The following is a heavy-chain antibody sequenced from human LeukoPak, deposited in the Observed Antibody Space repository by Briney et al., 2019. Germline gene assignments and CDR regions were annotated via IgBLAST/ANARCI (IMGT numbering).Heavy chain of an antibody. CDR1: GFTFSSYS. D-gene: IGHD3-22*01. CDR2: ISSSGHYI. Sequence: GGSLRLSCAASGFTFSSYSMTWVRQAPGKGLEWVSSISSSGHYIYYADSMKGRFTISRDNAKNSLFLQMNSLKTEDTAVYYCARSNNYYDSSETFDYWGQGTLVTVSS. CDR3: ARSNNYYDSSETFDY. J-gene: IGHJ4*02. V-gene: IGHV3-21*04.